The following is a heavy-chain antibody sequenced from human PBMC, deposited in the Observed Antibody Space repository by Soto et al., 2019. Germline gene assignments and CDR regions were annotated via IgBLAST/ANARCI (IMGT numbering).Heavy chain of an antibody. D-gene: IGHD3-22*01. CDR1: GFTVSSNY. V-gene: IGHV3-66*01. CDR3: ARGSRMIEVVTNFYYYGMDV. J-gene: IGHJ6*02. CDR2: IYSGGST. Sequence: PGGSLRLSCAASGFTVSSNYMSWVRQAPGKGLEWVSVIYSGGSTYYADSVKGRFTISRDNSKNTLYLQMNSLRAEDTAVYYCARGSRMIEVVTNFYYYGMDVWGQGTAVTVSS.